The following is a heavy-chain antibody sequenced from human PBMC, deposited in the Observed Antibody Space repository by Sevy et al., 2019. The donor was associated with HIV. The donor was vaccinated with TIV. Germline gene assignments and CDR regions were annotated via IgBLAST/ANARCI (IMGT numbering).Heavy chain of an antibody. CDR1: GFTFSNAW. CDR3: TTDDEYYYDSSGYAEFDY. D-gene: IGHD3-22*01. J-gene: IGHJ4*02. CDR2: IKSKTDGGTT. Sequence: GGSLRLSCVASGFTFSNAWMSWVRQAPGKGLEWVGRIKSKTDGGTTDYAAPVKGRFTISRDDSKNTLYLQMNSLKTEDKAVYYCTTDDEYYYDSSGYAEFDYWGQGTLVTVSS. V-gene: IGHV3-15*01.